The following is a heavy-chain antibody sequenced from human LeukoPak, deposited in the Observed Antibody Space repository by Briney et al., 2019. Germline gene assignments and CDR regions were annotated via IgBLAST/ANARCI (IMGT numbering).Heavy chain of an antibody. CDR1: GGSISSGDYY. J-gene: IGHJ6*04. D-gene: IGHD2-2*01. V-gene: IGHV4-30-4*01. Sequence: PSQTLSLTCTVSGGSISSGDYYWSWIRQPPGKGLEWIGYIYYSGSTYYNPSLKSRVTISVDTSKNQFSLKLSSVTAADTAVYYCAREKKHCSSTSCYAGYYYGIDVWGKGTTVTVSS. CDR2: IYYSGST. CDR3: AREKKHCSSTSCYAGYYYGIDV.